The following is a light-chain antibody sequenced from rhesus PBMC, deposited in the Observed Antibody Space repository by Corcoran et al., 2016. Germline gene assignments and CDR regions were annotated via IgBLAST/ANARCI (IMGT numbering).Light chain of an antibody. CDR3: LQGYSTPYS. Sequence: DIQMTQSPSSLSASVGDRVTITCRASQSISDYLNWYQQKPGKAPKRLIYAASSLESGVPSRFSGSGSGTDFTLTISSLQPEDFAAYYCLQGYSTPYSFGQGTKVEIK. CDR1: QSISDY. J-gene: IGKJ2*01. CDR2: AAS. V-gene: IGKV1-36*02.